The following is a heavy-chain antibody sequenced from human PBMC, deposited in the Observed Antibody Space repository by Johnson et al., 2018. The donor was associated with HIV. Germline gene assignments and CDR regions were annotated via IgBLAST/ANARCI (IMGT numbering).Heavy chain of an antibody. CDR1: GFTVSGKF. V-gene: IGHV3-53*01. CDR3: GSPSLPWGMDAFDI. J-gene: IGHJ3*02. D-gene: IGHD3-16*01. Sequence: EKLVESGGGFIQPGGSLKLSCAASGFTVSGKFMGWVRLAPGKGLEWVSYIHNTGGTEYASSVKGRFTISRDISKNTLDLQMNSLRPEDTAVYYCGSPSLPWGMDAFDIWGQGAMVTVSS. CDR2: IHNTGGT.